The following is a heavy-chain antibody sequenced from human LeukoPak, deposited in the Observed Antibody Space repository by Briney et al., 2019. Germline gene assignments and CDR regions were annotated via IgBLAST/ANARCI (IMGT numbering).Heavy chain of an antibody. Sequence: SETLSLTCTVSGGSINIYYWSWIRQPPGKGLEWIGYIYYSGNTNYNPSLKSRVTISVDTSRNQFSLNLSSVTAADTAVYYCARASNRNIDYAFDIWGHGTMVTVSS. CDR2: IYYSGNT. D-gene: IGHD2/OR15-2a*01. CDR1: GGSINIYY. V-gene: IGHV4-59*01. J-gene: IGHJ3*02. CDR3: ARASNRNIDYAFDI.